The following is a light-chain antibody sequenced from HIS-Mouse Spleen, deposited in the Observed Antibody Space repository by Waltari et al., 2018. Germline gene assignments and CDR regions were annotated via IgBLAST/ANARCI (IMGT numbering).Light chain of an antibody. CDR2: DAS. J-gene: IGKJ2*01. Sequence: IQMTKSPSSLTASVGERVTITCQASQDISNYLNWYQQKPGKAPKLLTYDASNLETGVPSRFSGSGSGTDFTFTISSLQPEDIATYYCQQYDNVYTFGQGTKLEIK. V-gene: IGKV1-33*01. CDR3: QQYDNVYT. CDR1: QDISNY.